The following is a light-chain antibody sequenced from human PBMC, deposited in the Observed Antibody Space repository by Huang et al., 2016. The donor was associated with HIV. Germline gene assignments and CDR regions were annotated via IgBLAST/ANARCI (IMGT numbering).Light chain of an antibody. J-gene: IGKJ5*01. CDR2: SAS. V-gene: IGKV1-39*01. CDR1: KSVGTY. Sequence: IQMTQSPTSLSASVGDRVYITCRTSKSVGTYLNWYQQKPGKAPKLLISSASTLRSGVPSRFSGGGSGTVFTLTIRGLHLDDFASYYCQQSYGALSSFGPGTRL. CDR3: QQSYGALSS.